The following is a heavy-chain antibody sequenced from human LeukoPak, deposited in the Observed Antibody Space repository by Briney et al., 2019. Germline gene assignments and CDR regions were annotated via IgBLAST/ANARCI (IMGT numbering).Heavy chain of an antibody. V-gene: IGHV3-30*02. D-gene: IGHD6-13*01. CDR3: AKDSGYSSSWYGGPFDY. J-gene: IGHJ4*02. CDR1: GFTFSGSW. Sequence: PGGSLRLSCVASGFTFSGSWMGWVRQAPRKGLEWVAIIRGDGSNKYYADSVKGRFTISRDNSKNTLYLQMNSLRAEDTAVYYCAKDSGYSSSWYGGPFDYWGQGTLVTVSS. CDR2: IRGDGSNK.